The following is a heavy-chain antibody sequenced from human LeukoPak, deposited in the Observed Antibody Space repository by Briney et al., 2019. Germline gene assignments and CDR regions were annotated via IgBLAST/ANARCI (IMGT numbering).Heavy chain of an antibody. CDR1: GFTFSSYA. CDR2: ISSNGGST. V-gene: IGHV3-64D*06. D-gene: IGHD4-17*01. Sequence: HPGGSLRLSCSASGFTFSSYAMHWVRQAPGKGLEYVSAISSNGGSTYYADSVKGRFTISRDNSKNTPYLQMCSLRAEDTAVYYCVKDTNYGAHYFDYWGQGTLVTVSS. J-gene: IGHJ4*02. CDR3: VKDTNYGAHYFDY.